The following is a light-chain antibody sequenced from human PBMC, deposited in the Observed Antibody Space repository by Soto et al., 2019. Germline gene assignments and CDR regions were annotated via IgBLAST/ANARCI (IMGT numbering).Light chain of an antibody. J-gene: IGLJ1*01. Sequence: QSVLTQPASVSGSPGQSITISCAGTSRDVGGYNYVSWYQQYPGKAPKVIISEVTNRPSGVPNRFSGSKSGNTASLTISGLQAEDEADYYCCSYAGSSTFYVFGTGTKVTVL. CDR2: EVT. V-gene: IGLV2-23*02. CDR1: SRDVGGYNY. CDR3: CSYAGSSTFYV.